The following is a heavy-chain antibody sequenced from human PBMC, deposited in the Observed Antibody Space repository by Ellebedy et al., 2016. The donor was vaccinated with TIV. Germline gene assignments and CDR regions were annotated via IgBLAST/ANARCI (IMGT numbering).Heavy chain of an antibody. V-gene: IGHV3-7*04. D-gene: IGHD4/OR15-4a*01. J-gene: IGHJ4*02. CDR1: GFTFSGFW. Sequence: GGSLRLSCSASGFTFSGFWMGWVRQAPGKGLEWVANIKEDRREKYYVDSLKGRFTISRDNAKDTLYLHMNSLRGEDTAMYYCARGYGADWGQGTLVTVSS. CDR2: IKEDRREK. CDR3: ARGYGAD.